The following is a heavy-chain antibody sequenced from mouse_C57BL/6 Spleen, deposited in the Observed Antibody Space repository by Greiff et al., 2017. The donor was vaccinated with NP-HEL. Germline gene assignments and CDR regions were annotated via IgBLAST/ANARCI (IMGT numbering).Heavy chain of an antibody. CDR3: ARLHYYGSSWYFDV. Sequence: QVQLQQPGAELVRPGTSVKLSCKASGYTFTSYWMHWVKQRPGQGLEWIGVIDPSDSYTNYNQKFKGKATLTVDTSSSTAYMQLSSLTSEDSAVYYCARLHYYGSSWYFDVWGTGTTVTVSS. D-gene: IGHD1-1*01. CDR1: GYTFTSYW. CDR2: IDPSDSYT. J-gene: IGHJ1*03. V-gene: IGHV1-59*01.